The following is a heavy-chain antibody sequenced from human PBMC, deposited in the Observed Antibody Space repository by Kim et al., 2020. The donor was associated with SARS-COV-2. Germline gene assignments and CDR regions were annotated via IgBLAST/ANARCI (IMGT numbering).Heavy chain of an antibody. Sequence: GGSLRLSCAASGFTFSNAWMSWVRQAPGKGLEWVGRIKSKTDGGTTDYAAPVTGRFTISRDDSKNTLFLEMDSLKSEDTAVYYCVIALRWEYGSGEGLAYWGQGTLVTVSS. D-gene: IGHD3-10*01. CDR2: IKSKTDGGTT. V-gene: IGHV3-15*01. J-gene: IGHJ4*02. CDR3: VIALRWEYGSGEGLAY. CDR1: GFTFSNAW.